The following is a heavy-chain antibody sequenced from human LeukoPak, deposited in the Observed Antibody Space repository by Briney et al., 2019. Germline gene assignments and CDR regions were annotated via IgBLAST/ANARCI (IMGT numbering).Heavy chain of an antibody. CDR3: ARGPGIAAAYDY. D-gene: IGHD6-13*01. J-gene: IGHJ4*02. V-gene: IGHV4-38-2*02. CDR2: IYYSGST. Sequence: SETLSLTCTVSGYSISSGYYWGWIRQPPGKGLEWIGSIYYSGSTYYNPSLKSQVTISVETSKNQFSLKLSSVTAADTAVYYCARGPGIAAAYDYWGQGTLVTVSS. CDR1: GYSISSGYY.